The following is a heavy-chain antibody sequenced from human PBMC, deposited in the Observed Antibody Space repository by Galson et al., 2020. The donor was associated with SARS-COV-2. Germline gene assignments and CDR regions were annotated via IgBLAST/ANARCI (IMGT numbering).Heavy chain of an antibody. CDR1: GYSFTSYW. CDR3: ARHRSFGELLSVPYFDY. D-gene: IGHD3-10*01. J-gene: IGHJ4*02. V-gene: IGHV5-51*01. Sequence: GESLKISCNGSGYSFTSYWNGWVRQMPGKGLEWMGIIYPGDSDTRYSPSFQGQVTISADKSISTAYLQWSSLKASDTAMYYCARHRSFGELLSVPYFDYWGQGTLVTVSS. CDR2: IYPGDSDT.